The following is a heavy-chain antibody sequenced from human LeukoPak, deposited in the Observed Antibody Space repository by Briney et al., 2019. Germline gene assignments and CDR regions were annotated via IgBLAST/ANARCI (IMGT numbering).Heavy chain of an antibody. Sequence: PGGSLRLSCAASGFTVSSNYMGWVRQAPGKGLEWVSVIYSGGSTYYADSVKGRFTISRDNSKNTLYLQMNSLRAEDTAVYYCARSPLYSYGYFDYWGQGTLVTVSS. J-gene: IGHJ4*02. CDR2: IYSGGST. CDR1: GFTVSSNY. CDR3: ARSPLYSYGYFDY. V-gene: IGHV3-66*01. D-gene: IGHD5-18*01.